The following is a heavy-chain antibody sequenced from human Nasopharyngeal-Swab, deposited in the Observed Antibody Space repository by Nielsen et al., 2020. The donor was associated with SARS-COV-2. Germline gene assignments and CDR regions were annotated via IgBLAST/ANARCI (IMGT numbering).Heavy chain of an antibody. CDR1: GFIFSDYY. V-gene: IGHV3-11*04. J-gene: IGHJ4*02. Sequence: GESLKISCAASGFIFSDYYMSWVRQAPGKGLEWVSYISTSGTTIYYADSVKSRFTISRDNAKNSLYLQMNSLRAEDTAVYYCARDSYTNGLVKTFWGQGTLVTVSS. CDR3: ARDSYTNGLVKTF. CDR2: ISTSGTTI. D-gene: IGHD4-11*01.